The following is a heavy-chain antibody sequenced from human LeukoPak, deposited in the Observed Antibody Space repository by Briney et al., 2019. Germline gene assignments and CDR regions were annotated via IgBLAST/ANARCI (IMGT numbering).Heavy chain of an antibody. J-gene: IGHJ6*02. Sequence: GGSLRLSCAASGFTFSSYSMNWVRQAPGKGLEWVSYISSSSSTIYYADSVKGRFTISRDNAKNSLYLQMNSLRAEDTAVYYCARGWNYPPYYYYYYGTDVWGQGTTVTVSS. CDR3: ARGWNYPPYYYYYYGTDV. CDR1: GFTFSSYS. V-gene: IGHV3-48*01. D-gene: IGHD1-7*01. CDR2: ISSSSSTI.